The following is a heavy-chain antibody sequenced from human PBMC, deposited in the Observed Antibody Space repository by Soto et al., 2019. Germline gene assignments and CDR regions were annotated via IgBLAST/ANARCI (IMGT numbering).Heavy chain of an antibody. Sequence: QVQLVESGGGVVQPGRSLRLSCAASGFTFSSYGMHWVRQAPGKGLEWVAVIWYDGSNKYYADSVKGRFTIFRDNSKNALYLQGCGLGAEDTGVYYCARGRGISWYVGYGMDVW. CDR1: GFTFSSYG. CDR2: IWYDGSNK. D-gene: IGHD6-13*01. CDR3: ARGRGISWYVGYGMDV. J-gene: IGHJ6*01. V-gene: IGHV3-33*01.